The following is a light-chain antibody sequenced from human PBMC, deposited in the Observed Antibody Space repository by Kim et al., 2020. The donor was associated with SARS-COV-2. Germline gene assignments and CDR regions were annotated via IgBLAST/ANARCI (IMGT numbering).Light chain of an antibody. Sequence: DIVMTQSPDSLAVSLGERATINCKSSQSVLYTSNDKNYLTWYQQKPGQPPKLLIYWASTRESGVPDRFSGSGSGTDFTLTISGLQAEDVAVYYCQQYYSLPLTFGGGTKVDIK. CDR3: QQYYSLPLT. CDR2: WAS. V-gene: IGKV4-1*01. CDR1: QSVLYTSNDKNY. J-gene: IGKJ4*01.